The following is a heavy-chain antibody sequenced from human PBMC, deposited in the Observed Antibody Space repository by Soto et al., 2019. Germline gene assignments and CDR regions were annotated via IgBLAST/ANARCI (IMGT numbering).Heavy chain of an antibody. V-gene: IGHV3-9*01. D-gene: IGHD6-13*01. J-gene: IGHJ4*02. CDR3: AKEGHSSSWAIFDY. CDR1: GFTFDDYA. Sequence: EVQLVESGGGLVQPGRSLRLSCAASGFTFDDYAMHWVRQAPGKGLEWVSGISWNSGSIGYADSVKGRFTISRDNAKNSLYLQMNSLRAEDTALYYCAKEGHSSSWAIFDYWGQGTLVTVSS. CDR2: ISWNSGSI.